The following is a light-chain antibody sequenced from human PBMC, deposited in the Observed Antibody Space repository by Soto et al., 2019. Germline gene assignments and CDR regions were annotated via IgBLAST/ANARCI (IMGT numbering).Light chain of an antibody. J-gene: IGKJ5*01. CDR3: QQYGGSPIT. Sequence: EIVLTQSPATLSVSPGEVATLYFRASQSIRTNLALYQQKPGQPPRLPIYDASTRATGIPARFSGSGSGTDFTLTITRLEPEDFAVYYCQQYGGSPITFGLGTRRENK. CDR2: DAS. CDR1: QSIRTN. V-gene: IGKV3D-15*01.